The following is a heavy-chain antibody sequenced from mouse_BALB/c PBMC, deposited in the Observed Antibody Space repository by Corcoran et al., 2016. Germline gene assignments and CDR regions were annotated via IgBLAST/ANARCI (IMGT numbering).Heavy chain of an antibody. V-gene: IGHV3-6*02. Sequence: EVQPQDSGPGLVNPSQSLSLTCSVTGYSITSGYYLHWIRQFPGNKLEWMGYISYDGSNNYNPSLKNRISIPRDTSKNQFFLKLNSVTTEDTATYYCASDYGSSYAMDYWGQGTAVIVS. CDR2: ISYDGSN. CDR1: GYSITSGYY. J-gene: IGHJ4*01. D-gene: IGHD1-1*01. CDR3: ASDYGSSYAMDY.